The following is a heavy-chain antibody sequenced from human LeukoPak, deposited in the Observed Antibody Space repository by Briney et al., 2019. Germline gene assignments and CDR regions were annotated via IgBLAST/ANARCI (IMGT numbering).Heavy chain of an antibody. CDR3: ARDLRELPRADAFDI. V-gene: IGHV1-46*03. CDR2: INPSGGST. Sequence: ASVKVSCKSSGYTFTSYYLHWVRQAPGQGLEGMGIINPSGGSTSYERKFQGRVTMTRDTFTSTVYMEQSRLRSEDTAVYYCARDLRELPRADAFDIWGQGTMVTVSS. CDR1: GYTFTSYY. D-gene: IGHD1-26*01. J-gene: IGHJ3*02.